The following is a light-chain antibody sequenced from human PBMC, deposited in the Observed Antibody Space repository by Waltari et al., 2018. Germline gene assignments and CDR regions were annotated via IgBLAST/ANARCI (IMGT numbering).Light chain of an antibody. Sequence: EIVMTQSPATVSVSPGERATLSCRASQSVSSKLAWYQQKPGLAPRLLIYVASTRATGLPARFSGSGSGTEFTLTISSLQSEDFAVYYCQQYNDWPPTFGPGTKVGIK. CDR3: QQYNDWPPT. CDR1: QSVSSK. V-gene: IGKV3-15*01. J-gene: IGKJ3*01. CDR2: VAS.